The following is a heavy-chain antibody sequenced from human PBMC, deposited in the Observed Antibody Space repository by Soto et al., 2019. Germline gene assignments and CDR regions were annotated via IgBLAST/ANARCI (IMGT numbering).Heavy chain of an antibody. CDR2: INANSGGT. Sequence: ASVKVSCKASGYTFSDYYIHWVRQAPGQGLEWMGWINANSGGTTYAQKFQGRVTMTRDTSISTAYMELSRLSSDDTAIYYCARLQIEVAGTNWGQGTMITVYS. CDR1: GYTFSDYY. J-gene: IGHJ4*02. CDR3: ARLQIEVAGTN. V-gene: IGHV1-2*02. D-gene: IGHD6-19*01.